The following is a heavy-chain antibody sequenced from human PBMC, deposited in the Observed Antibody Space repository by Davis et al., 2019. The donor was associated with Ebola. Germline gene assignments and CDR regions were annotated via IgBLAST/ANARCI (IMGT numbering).Heavy chain of an antibody. J-gene: IGHJ3*02. D-gene: IGHD2-8*02. V-gene: IGHV5-51*01. CDR1: GYSLASYW. CDR3: ASLRRTITGMDDGFDI. CDR2: IYPDYSDH. Sequence: GESLKTSCKAPGYSLASYWIGWVRQMPGKGPELMGLIYPDYSDHRHRPSFEGQVPIPADKSMKTAFLQWSSLKASDGGMYYCASLRRTITGMDDGFDIWGQGTMVTVSS.